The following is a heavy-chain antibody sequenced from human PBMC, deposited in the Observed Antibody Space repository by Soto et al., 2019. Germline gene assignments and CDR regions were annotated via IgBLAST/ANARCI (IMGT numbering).Heavy chain of an antibody. Sequence: QITLKESGPTLVKPTQTLTLTCTFSGFSLSTSGVGVGWIRQPPGKALERLALLYWNEDKRYSPSLKIRLTITKDTSKCQVVLTMTNMDPVDTATYYCAQSEYYYDSIGYYFDAFDIWGQGTMVTVSS. CDR1: GFSLSTSGVG. V-gene: IGHV2-5*01. D-gene: IGHD3-22*01. J-gene: IGHJ3*02. CDR3: AQSEYYYDSIGYYFDAFDI. CDR2: LYWNEDK.